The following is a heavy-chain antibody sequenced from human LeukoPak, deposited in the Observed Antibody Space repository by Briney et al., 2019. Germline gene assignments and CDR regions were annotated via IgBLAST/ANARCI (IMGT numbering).Heavy chain of an antibody. CDR2: IWYDGSNK. J-gene: IGHJ4*02. V-gene: IGHV3-30*02. CDR3: AKDRAAAARGTNDY. Sequence: PGGSLRLSCAASGFTFSSYGMHWVRQAPGKGLEWVAVIWYDGSNKYYADSVKGRFTISRDNSKNTLYLQMNSLRAEDTAVYYCAKDRAAAARGTNDYWGQGTLVTVSS. D-gene: IGHD6-13*01. CDR1: GFTFSSYG.